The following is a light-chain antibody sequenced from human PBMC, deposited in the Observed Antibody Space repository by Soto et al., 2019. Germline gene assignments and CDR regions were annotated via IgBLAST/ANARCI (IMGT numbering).Light chain of an antibody. CDR1: QTISSW. CDR3: QQYDNLPWT. Sequence: DIQMTQSPSTLSGSVGDRVTITCRASQTISSWLAWYQQKPGKAPKLLIYAASSLQSGVPSRFSGSGSGTDFTFTISSLQPEDIATYYCQQYDNLPWTFGQGTKVDIK. CDR2: AAS. V-gene: IGKV1-5*01. J-gene: IGKJ1*01.